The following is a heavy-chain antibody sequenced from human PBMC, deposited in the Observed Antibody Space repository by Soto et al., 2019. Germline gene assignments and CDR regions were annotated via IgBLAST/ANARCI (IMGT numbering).Heavy chain of an antibody. CDR1: GFTFSAFW. CDR3: ARGGSHSSDS. CDR2: IKEDGSET. J-gene: IGHJ4*02. V-gene: IGHV3-7*05. D-gene: IGHD1-26*01. Sequence: EVQLVESGGNLVQPGGSLRLSCAASGFTFSAFWMSWVRRAPGRGLEWVANIKEDGSETYYVDSVEGRFTISRDNAKKLLYLQMNSLRAEDTALYYCARGGSHSSDSWGQGALVTVSS.